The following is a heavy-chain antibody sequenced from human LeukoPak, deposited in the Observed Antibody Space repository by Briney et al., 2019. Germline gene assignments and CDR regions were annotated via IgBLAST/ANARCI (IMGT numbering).Heavy chain of an antibody. CDR2: IYYSGST. CDR1: GGSISSYY. V-gene: IGHV4-59*01. Sequence: PSETLSLTCTVSGGSISSYYWSWIRQPPGKGLEWIGYIYYSGSTNYSPSLKSRVTISVDTSKNQFSLKLSSVTAADTAVYYCARGPHCGGDCYPFDYWGQGTLVTVSS. J-gene: IGHJ4*02. CDR3: ARGPHCGGDCYPFDY. D-gene: IGHD2-21*02.